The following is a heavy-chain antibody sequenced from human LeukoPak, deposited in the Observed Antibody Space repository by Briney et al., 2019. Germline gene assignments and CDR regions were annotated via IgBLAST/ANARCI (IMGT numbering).Heavy chain of an antibody. CDR2: IYTSGST. D-gene: IGHD3-16*01. Sequence: SETLSLTCTVSGGSISSYYWSWIRQPAGKGLEWIGRIYTSGSTNYNPSLKSRVTMSVDTSKNQFSLKLSSVTAADTAVYYCAGGAIRNWYFDLWGRGTLVTVSS. CDR1: GGSISSYY. J-gene: IGHJ2*01. V-gene: IGHV4-4*07. CDR3: AGGAIRNWYFDL.